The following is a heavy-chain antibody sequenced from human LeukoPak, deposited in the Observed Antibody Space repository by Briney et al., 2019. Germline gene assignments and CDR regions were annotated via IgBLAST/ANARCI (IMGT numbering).Heavy chain of an antibody. CDR1: GGTFSSYA. CDR3: ASANCSGGSCYLPLSDY. D-gene: IGHD2-15*01. J-gene: IGHJ4*02. CDR2: IIPIFGTA. V-gene: IGHV1-69*13. Sequence: GASVKVSCEASGGTFSSYAISWVRQAPGQGLEWMGGIIPIFGTANYAQKFQGRVTITADESTSTAYMELSSLRYEDTAVYYCASANCSGGSCYLPLSDYWGQGTLVTVSS.